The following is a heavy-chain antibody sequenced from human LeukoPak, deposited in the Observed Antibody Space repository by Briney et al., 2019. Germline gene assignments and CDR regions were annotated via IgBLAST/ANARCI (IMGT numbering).Heavy chain of an antibody. CDR1: GYTFTCYY. J-gene: IGHJ5*02. V-gene: IGHV1-2*02. Sequence: ASVTVSCKASGYTFTCYYMHWVRQAPGQGLEWMGWINPNSGGTNYAQKFQGRVTMTRDTSISTAYMELSRLRSDDTAVYYCARLYEQQLVLGWFDPWGQGTLVTVSS. D-gene: IGHD6-13*01. CDR3: ARLYEQQLVLGWFDP. CDR2: INPNSGGT.